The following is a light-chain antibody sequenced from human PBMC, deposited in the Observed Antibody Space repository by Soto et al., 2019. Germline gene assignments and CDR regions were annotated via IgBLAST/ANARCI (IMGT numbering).Light chain of an antibody. V-gene: IGKV1-5*01. Sequence: DIQMTQSPSTLSASVGDRVTITCRASQSISSWLAWYQQKPGKAPKLLVYDVFNLETGVPSRFSGSGSVTDFTLTISSLQPEDFATYYCQQYESLPTFGGGTKVDIK. CDR1: QSISSW. CDR2: DVF. CDR3: QQYESLPT. J-gene: IGKJ4*01.